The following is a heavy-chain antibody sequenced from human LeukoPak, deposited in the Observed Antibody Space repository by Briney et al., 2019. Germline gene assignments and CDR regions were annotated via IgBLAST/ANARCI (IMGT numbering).Heavy chain of an antibody. J-gene: IGHJ4*02. CDR3: ARDRGHYFDY. Sequence: GGSLRLSCAASGFTFSVHSMNWVRQAPGKGLEWVSYISTSSSTIYYADPVKGRFTISRDNAKNSLFLQMNSLRAEDTAMYYCARDRGHYFDYWGQGTLVTVSS. CDR2: ISTSSSTI. V-gene: IGHV3-48*01. CDR1: GFTFSVHS.